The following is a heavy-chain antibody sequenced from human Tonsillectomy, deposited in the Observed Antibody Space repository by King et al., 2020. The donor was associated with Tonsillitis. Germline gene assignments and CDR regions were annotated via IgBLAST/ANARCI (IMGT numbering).Heavy chain of an antibody. J-gene: IGHJ4*02. CDR1: GGSITSYY. D-gene: IGHD2/OR15-2a*01. V-gene: IGHV4-59*01. Sequence: QLQESGPGLVKPSETLSLTCAVSGGSITSYYWSWIRQPPGKGLEWIGYIYYSGSTNSNPSLKSRVTISVDTSKNQFSLKLSSLTAADTAVYYCARGPLISTTFGYWGQGTLVTVSS. CDR2: IYYSGST. CDR3: ARGPLISTTFGY.